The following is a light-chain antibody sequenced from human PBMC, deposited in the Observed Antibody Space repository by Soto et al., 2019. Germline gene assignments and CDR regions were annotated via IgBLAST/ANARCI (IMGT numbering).Light chain of an antibody. V-gene: IGKV1-33*01. J-gene: IGKJ2*01. CDR1: QDIREY. CDR2: DAS. CDR3: QQYDNLPYT. Sequence: DLPMTQSPSSLSASIGERVTITCQASQDIREYLNWFQQKPGKAPTLLIYDASNLQTGVPSRFSGTRSGTDFTFTITSLHPEDIATYFCQQYDNLPYTFGQGTKVEIK.